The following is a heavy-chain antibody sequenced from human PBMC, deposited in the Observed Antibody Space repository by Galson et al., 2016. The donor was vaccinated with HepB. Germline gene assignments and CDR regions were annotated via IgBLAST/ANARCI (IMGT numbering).Heavy chain of an antibody. CDR3: ASSDDYGVNSLGGFLDY. CDR2: IYHSGST. D-gene: IGHD4-23*01. Sequence: SETLSLTCGVSGGSINSNKRWSWVRQPPGKGLEWIAEIYHSGSTNYNSSLKSRVTISVDKSTNHFSLKLRSVTAAATAVDFCASSDDYGVNSLGGFLDYWGQGILVTVSS. CDR1: GGSINSNKR. V-gene: IGHV4-4*02. J-gene: IGHJ4*02.